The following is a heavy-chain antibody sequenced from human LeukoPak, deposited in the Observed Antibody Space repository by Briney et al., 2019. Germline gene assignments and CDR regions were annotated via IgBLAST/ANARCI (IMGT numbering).Heavy chain of an antibody. J-gene: IGHJ4*02. CDR3: TREVVRYSSSWYPSLGYFDY. CDR1: GFTFGDYA. Sequence: PGGSLRLSCTASGFTFGDYAMSWVRQAPGKGLEWVGFIRGKAYGGTTEYAASVKGRFTISRDDSKSIAYLQMNSLKTEDTAVYYCTREVVRYSSSWYPSLGYFDYWGQGTLVTVSS. CDR2: IRGKAYGGTT. V-gene: IGHV3-49*04. D-gene: IGHD6-13*01.